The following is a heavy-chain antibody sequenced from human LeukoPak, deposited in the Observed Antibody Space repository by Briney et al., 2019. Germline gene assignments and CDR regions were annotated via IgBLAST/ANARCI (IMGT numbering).Heavy chain of an antibody. CDR3: ARGSTYYDSSGQVPFDY. Sequence: GGSLRLSCAASGFTFSSYAMSWVRQAPGKGLEWVSAISGSGGSTYYADSVKGRFTISRDNAKNSLYLQMDSLRAEDTAVYYCARGSTYYDSSGQVPFDYWGQGTLVTVSS. CDR2: ISGSGGST. V-gene: IGHV3-23*01. J-gene: IGHJ4*02. D-gene: IGHD3-22*01. CDR1: GFTFSSYA.